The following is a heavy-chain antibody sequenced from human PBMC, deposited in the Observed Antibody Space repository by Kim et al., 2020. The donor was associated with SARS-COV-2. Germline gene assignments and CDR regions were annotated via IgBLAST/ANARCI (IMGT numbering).Heavy chain of an antibody. J-gene: IGHJ5*02. V-gene: IGHV3-21*01. CDR3: ARLDVVVPAAIPTGFDH. Sequence: VKIRITITRASGKNALYLQMNSLRAEDTAVYYCARLDVVVPAAIPTGFDHWGQGTLVTVSS. D-gene: IGHD2-2*02.